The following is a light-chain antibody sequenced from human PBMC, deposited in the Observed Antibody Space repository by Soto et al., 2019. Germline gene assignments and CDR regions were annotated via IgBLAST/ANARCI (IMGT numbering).Light chain of an antibody. CDR1: QSVGSNY. CDR2: RAS. J-gene: IGKJ1*01. CDR3: QQYGTSPRT. V-gene: IGKV3-20*01. Sequence: EIVMTQSPATLSVSPGERATLSCRASQSVGSNYLAWYQQKSGQAPRLLISRASSRATGIPDRFSGSGSGTDFTLTISRLEPEDFAVYYCQQYGTSPRTFGQGTKVDIK.